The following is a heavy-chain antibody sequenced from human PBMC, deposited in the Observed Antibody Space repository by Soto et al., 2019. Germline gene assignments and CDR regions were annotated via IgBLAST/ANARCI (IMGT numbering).Heavy chain of an antibody. J-gene: IGHJ4*02. Sequence: SETLSLTCTVSGGSISSYYWSWIRQPPGKGLEWIGYIYYSGSTNYNPSLKSRVTISVDTSKNQFSLKLSSVTAADTAVYYCARAPHYYYDSSGYYGPFDYWGQGTLVTVYS. CDR3: ARAPHYYYDSSGYYGPFDY. V-gene: IGHV4-59*01. D-gene: IGHD3-22*01. CDR2: IYYSGST. CDR1: GGSISSYY.